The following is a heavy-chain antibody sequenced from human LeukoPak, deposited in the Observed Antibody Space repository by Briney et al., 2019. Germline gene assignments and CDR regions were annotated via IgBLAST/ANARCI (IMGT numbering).Heavy chain of an antibody. CDR3: ARDRLLRYFDWLPLDYYYGMDV. Sequence: GGSLRLSCAASGFTFSSYGMHWVRQAPGKGLEWVAIIWYDGSNKNYADSVKGRVTISRDNSKNTLYLQMNSLRAEDTAVYYCARDRLLRYFDWLPLDYYYGMDVWGQGTTVTVSS. D-gene: IGHD3-9*01. V-gene: IGHV3-33*01. CDR2: IWYDGSNK. J-gene: IGHJ6*02. CDR1: GFTFSSYG.